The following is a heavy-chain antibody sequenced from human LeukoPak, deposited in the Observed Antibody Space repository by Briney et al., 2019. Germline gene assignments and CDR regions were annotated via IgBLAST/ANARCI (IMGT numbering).Heavy chain of an antibody. J-gene: IGHJ6*03. CDR3: ARGLGYYYYYYMDV. CDR1: GYTFTSYD. CDR2: MNPNSGNT. V-gene: IGHV1-8*01. D-gene: IGHD1-26*01. Sequence: ASVKVSCKASGYTFTSYDINWMRQAPGQGLEWVGWMNPNSGNTGYAQKFQGRVTMTRNISISTAYMELSSLRSEDTAVYYCARGLGYYYYYYMDVWGKGTTVTISS.